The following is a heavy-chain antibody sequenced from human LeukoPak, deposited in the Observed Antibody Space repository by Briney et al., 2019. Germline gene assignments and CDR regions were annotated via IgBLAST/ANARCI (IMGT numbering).Heavy chain of an antibody. Sequence: KSGESMKISCKGSGYSFTTYWIGWVRQMPGKGLEWMGIIYPDDSDTKYRPSFQGQVTISADKSISTAYLQWSSLKASDTAMYYCARHGKGYGSVSLEYYYYYMDVWGKGTTVTVSS. J-gene: IGHJ6*03. V-gene: IGHV5-51*01. CDR2: IYPDDSDT. CDR3: ARHGKGYGSVSLEYYYYYMDV. CDR1: GYSFTTYW. D-gene: IGHD3-10*01.